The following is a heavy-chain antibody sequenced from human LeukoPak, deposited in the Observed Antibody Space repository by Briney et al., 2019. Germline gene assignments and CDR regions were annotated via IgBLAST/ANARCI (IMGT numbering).Heavy chain of an antibody. J-gene: IGHJ5*02. CDR1: GFTFSSYA. Sequence: PGGSPRLSCAASGFTFSSYAVSWVRQAPGKRLEWVSAISGSGGSTYYADSVKGRFAVSRDNSKNTLYLQMNSLRAEDTAVYYCAKQERTGKGTETWGQGTLVTVSS. CDR2: ISGSGGST. CDR3: AKQERTGKGTET. V-gene: IGHV3-23*01. D-gene: IGHD7-27*01.